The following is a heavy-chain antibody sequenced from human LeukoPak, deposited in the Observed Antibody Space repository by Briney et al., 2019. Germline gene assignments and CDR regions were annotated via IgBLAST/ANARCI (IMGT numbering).Heavy chain of an antibody. J-gene: IGHJ4*02. D-gene: IGHD3-22*01. V-gene: IGHV3-7*01. CDR1: GFTFSDYY. CDR3: ARDRVTMIDY. CDR2: IKQDGSEK. Sequence: GGSLRLSCAASGFTFSDYYMSWIRQAPGKGLEWVANIKQDGSEKYYVESVKGRFTISRDNAKNSLYLQMNSLRVEDTAVYYCARDRVTMIDYWGQGTLVTVSS.